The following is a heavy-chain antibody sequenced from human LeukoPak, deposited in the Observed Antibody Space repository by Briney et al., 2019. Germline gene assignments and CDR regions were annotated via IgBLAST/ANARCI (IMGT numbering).Heavy chain of an antibody. Sequence: GGSLELSFAAFGFPFSSYGMHWVRPAPGTGLGWVAVISYDGSNKYYADSVKGRLTISRDNSKNTLYLQMNSLRAEDTAVYYCAKGSWTVDYWGEGTLVTVSS. V-gene: IGHV3-30*18. CDR1: GFPFSSYG. CDR3: AKGSWTVDY. D-gene: IGHD3-10*01. CDR2: ISYDGSNK. J-gene: IGHJ4*02.